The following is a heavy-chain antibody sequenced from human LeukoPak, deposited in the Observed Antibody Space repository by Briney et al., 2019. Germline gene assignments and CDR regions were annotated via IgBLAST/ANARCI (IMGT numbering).Heavy chain of an antibody. Sequence: GGSLRLSCAASGFTFSSYGMHWVRQASGKGLEWVAVISYDGSNKYYADSVKGRFTISRDNSKNTLYLQMNSLRAEDTAVYYCARLFGGVTTFDYWGQGALVTVSS. J-gene: IGHJ4*02. V-gene: IGHV3-30*03. D-gene: IGHD2-8*02. CDR1: GFTFSSYG. CDR3: ARLFGGVTTFDY. CDR2: ISYDGSNK.